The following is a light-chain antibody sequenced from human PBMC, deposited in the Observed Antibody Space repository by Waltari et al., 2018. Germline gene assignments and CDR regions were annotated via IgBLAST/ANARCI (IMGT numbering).Light chain of an antibody. J-gene: IGLJ1*01. CDR2: EVS. Sequence: SALTQPASVSGSPGQSIPIPCTETSSNVGSYTLFSWYQRHPGGAPKLLLYEVSWRPSGVSNRFSGSKSGKTASLTISGLQAEDEADYYCCAFAGHGIYVFGTGTQVTVL. V-gene: IGLV2-23*02. CDR1: SSNVGSYTL. CDR3: CAFAGHGIYV.